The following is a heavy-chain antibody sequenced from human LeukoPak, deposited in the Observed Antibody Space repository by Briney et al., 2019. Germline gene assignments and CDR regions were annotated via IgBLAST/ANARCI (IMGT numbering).Heavy chain of an antibody. J-gene: IGHJ4*02. CDR2: ISGSGGST. Sequence: GGSLRLSCAASGFTFSSYSMNWVRQAPGKGLEWVSAISGSGGSTYYADSVKGRFTISRDNSKNTLYLQMNSLRAEDAAVYYCAKGYYDILTGYYTQDYWGQGTLVTASS. CDR3: AKGYYDILTGYYTQDY. V-gene: IGHV3-23*01. D-gene: IGHD3-9*01. CDR1: GFTFSSYS.